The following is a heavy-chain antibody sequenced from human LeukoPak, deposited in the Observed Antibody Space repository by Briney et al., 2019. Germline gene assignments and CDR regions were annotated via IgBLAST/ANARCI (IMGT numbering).Heavy chain of an antibody. CDR3: ARDYVWGSYRYFDF. CDR2: ISTYNGNT. V-gene: IGHV1-18*04. D-gene: IGHD3-16*02. CDR1: GYTFTSSG. Sequence: GASVKVSCKASGYTFTSSGISWVRQAPGQGLEGMAWISTYNGNTNYAQKLQGRVTMTTDTSTSTAYMELRSLRSDDTAVYYCARDYVWGSYRYFDFWGQGALVIVSS. J-gene: IGHJ4*02.